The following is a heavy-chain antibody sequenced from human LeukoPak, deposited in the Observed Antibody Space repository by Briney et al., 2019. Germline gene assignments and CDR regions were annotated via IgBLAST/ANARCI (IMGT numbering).Heavy chain of an antibody. J-gene: IGHJ4*02. CDR3: AKELALAYYYDSSGYYYVGY. CDR1: GFTFSDYY. V-gene: IGHV3-11*01. Sequence: GGSLRLSCAASGFTFSDYYMSWIRQAPGKGLEWVSYISSSGSTIYYADSVKGRFTISRDNSKNTLYLQMNSLRAEDTAVYYCAKELALAYYYDSSGYYYVGYWGQGTLVTVSS. D-gene: IGHD3-22*01. CDR2: ISSSGSTI.